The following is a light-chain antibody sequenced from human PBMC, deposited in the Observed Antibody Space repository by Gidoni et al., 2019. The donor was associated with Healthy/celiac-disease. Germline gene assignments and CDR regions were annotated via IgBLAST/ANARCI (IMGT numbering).Light chain of an antibody. CDR3: QQYNNWPPWT. V-gene: IGKV3-15*01. CDR2: GAP. CDR1: QSVSRN. Sequence: EIVMTQSQATLSVSPVERATLSCRASQSVSRNLAWYQQKPGQAPRLLIYGAPTRATGIPARFSGSGSVTEFTLTISSLQSEDFAVYYCQQYNNWPPWTFXXXTKVEIK. J-gene: IGKJ1*01.